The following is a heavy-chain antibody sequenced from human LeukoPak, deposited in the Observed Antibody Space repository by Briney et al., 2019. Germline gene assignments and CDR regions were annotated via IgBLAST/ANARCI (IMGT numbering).Heavy chain of an antibody. J-gene: IGHJ5*02. Sequence: PSETLSLTCAVSGGSISSSNCWSWVRQSPGKGLEWIGEIYHSGTTNYNPSLKSRVTMSVDKSENQFSLKLSSVTAADTAVYYCARSPSGSSSRWFDPWGQGTLVTVSS. CDR3: ARSPSGSSSRWFDP. V-gene: IGHV4-4*02. D-gene: IGHD1-26*01. CDR1: GGSISSSNC. CDR2: IYHSGTT.